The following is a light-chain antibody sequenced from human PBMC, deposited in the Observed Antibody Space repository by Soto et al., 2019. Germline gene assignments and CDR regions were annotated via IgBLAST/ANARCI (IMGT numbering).Light chain of an antibody. V-gene: IGKV1-5*01. CDR1: QSIRNW. J-gene: IGKJ2*01. CDR2: DAS. CDR3: QQYDSSSGYT. Sequence: DIQMTQFPSTLSASVGDRVTITCRASQSIRNWLAWYQQKPGKAPKLLIYDASTLERGVPTRFSGSGSGTEFTLSISSLQPDDFATYCCQQYDSSSGYTFGQGTKLEI.